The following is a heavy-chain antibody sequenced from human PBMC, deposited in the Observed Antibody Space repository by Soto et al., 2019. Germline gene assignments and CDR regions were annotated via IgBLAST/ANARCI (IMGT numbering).Heavy chain of an antibody. CDR3: ARDLGGWPDY. D-gene: IGHD6-19*01. Sequence: QVQLVQSGAEVKKPGASVQVSCKASGYTFTSYAIHWVRQAPGQRLGWMGWINAGNGNTKYSQKFQDRVTITRDTSASTAYMELSSLRSEDTAVYYCARDLGGWPDYWGQGTLVTVSS. CDR2: INAGNGNT. V-gene: IGHV1-3*01. CDR1: GYTFTSYA. J-gene: IGHJ4*02.